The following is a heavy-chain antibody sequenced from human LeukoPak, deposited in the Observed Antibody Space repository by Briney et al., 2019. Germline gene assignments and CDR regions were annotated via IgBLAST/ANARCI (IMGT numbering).Heavy chain of an antibody. CDR2: ISDSGGDT. V-gene: IGHV3-23*01. Sequence: QPGGSLRLSCAGSGFIFSSYAMHWVRQAPGKGLEWVSGISDSGGDTNYADSGKGRFTISRDNSKNTLYLQMNSLRAEDSAVYYCAMDTLHVGSGRYIFDYWGQGTLVTVSS. CDR3: AMDTLHVGSGRYIFDY. J-gene: IGHJ4*02. CDR1: GFIFSSYA. D-gene: IGHD3-10*01.